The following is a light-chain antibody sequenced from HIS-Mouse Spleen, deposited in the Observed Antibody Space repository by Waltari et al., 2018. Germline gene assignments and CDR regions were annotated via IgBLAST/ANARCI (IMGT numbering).Light chain of an antibody. CDR2: GNT. CDR1: SSNIGAGYD. J-gene: IGLJ3*02. V-gene: IGLV1-40*01. Sequence: QSVLTQPPSVSGAPGQRVTISCTGSSSNIGAGYDVHWYQQLPGTAPKLLIYGNTHRPSGVPDPFSGSKSGTSASLAITGLQAEDEADYYCQSYDSSLSGWVFGGGTKLSVL. CDR3: QSYDSSLSGWV.